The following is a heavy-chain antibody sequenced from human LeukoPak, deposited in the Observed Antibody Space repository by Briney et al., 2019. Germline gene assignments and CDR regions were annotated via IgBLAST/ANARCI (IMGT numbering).Heavy chain of an antibody. CDR2: ISAYNGNT. Sequence: ASVKVSCKASGYTFTSYGISWVRQAPGQGLEWMGWISAYNGNTNYAQKLQGRVTMTTDTSTSTAYMELRSLRSGDTAVYYCAREHSSSSGKVFDYWGQGTLVTVSS. J-gene: IGHJ4*02. V-gene: IGHV1-18*01. D-gene: IGHD6-6*01. CDR3: AREHSSSSGKVFDY. CDR1: GYTFTSYG.